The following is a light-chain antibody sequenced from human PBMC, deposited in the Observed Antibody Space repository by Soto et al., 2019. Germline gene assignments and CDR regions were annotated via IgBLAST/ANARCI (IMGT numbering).Light chain of an antibody. CDR3: NSYTTSNTRQIV. CDR1: SSDVGGYNY. J-gene: IGLJ1*01. Sequence: HSELTQPASVSGSPGQSITISCTGTSSDVGGYNYVSWYQQHPGKAPKFMIYDVSNRPSGVSTRFSGSKSGNTASLTISGLQAEDEADYYCNSYTTSNTRQIVFGTGTKVTVL. V-gene: IGLV2-14*01. CDR2: DVS.